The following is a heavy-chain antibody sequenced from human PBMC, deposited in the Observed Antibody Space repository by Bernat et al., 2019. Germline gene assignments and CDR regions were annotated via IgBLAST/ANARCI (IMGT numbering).Heavy chain of an antibody. CDR2: ISYDGSNK. J-gene: IGHJ4*02. V-gene: IGHV3-30-3*01. D-gene: IGHD4-17*01. Sequence: QVQLVESGGGVVQPGRSLRLSCAASGFTFSSYAMHWVRQAPGKGLEWVAVISYDGSNKYYADSVKGRFTISRDNSKNTLYLQMNSLRAEDTAVYYCARELINDYGDPGYFDYWGQGTLVTVSS. CDR3: ARELINDYGDPGYFDY. CDR1: GFTFSSYA.